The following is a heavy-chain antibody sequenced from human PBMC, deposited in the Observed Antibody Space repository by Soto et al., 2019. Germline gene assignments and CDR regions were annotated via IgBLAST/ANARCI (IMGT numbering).Heavy chain of an antibody. D-gene: IGHD3-22*01. CDR2: ISYGGSTT. CDR3: AKNPGYYYDSTGYHFDY. V-gene: IGHV3-23*01. Sequence: PGGSLRLSCAASEFTFSNYAMSWVRQAPGKGLERVSAISYGGSTTYYADSVKGRFTISRDNSKNTLYLQMNSLRAEDTAVYYCAKNPGYYYDSTGYHFDYWGQGT. CDR1: EFTFSNYA. J-gene: IGHJ4*02.